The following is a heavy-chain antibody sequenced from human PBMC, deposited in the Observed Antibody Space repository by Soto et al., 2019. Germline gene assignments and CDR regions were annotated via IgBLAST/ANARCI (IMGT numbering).Heavy chain of an antibody. J-gene: IGHJ4*02. CDR2: IYYSGST. D-gene: IGHD3-16*01. CDR1: GGSISSSSYY. V-gene: IGHV4-39*01. CDR3: ARFRARHPIPPYVTFGGPFDY. Sequence: TSETLSLTCTVSGGSISSSSYYWGWIRQPPGKGLEWIGSIYYSGSTYYNPSLKSRVTISVDTSKNQFSLKLSSVTAADTAVYYCARFRARHPIPPYVTFGGPFDYWGQGTLVTVSS.